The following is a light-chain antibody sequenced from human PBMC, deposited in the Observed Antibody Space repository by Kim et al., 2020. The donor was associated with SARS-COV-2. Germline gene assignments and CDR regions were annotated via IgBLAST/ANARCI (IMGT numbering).Light chain of an antibody. CDR2: YDN. V-gene: IGLV3-21*04. J-gene: IGLJ3*02. Sequence: APGQTARITWGGNNLGGKSVHWYQQKAGQAPVLVIYYDNDRPSGIPERFSGSDSGNTATLTISRVEAGDEADYYCQVWDRSSDHWVFGGGTQLTVL. CDR3: QVWDRSSDHWV. CDR1: NLGGKS.